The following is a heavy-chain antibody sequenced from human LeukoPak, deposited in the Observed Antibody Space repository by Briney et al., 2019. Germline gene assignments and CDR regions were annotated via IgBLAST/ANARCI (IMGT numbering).Heavy chain of an antibody. CDR1: GGTFSSYA. V-gene: IGHV1-69*13. D-gene: IGHD4-17*01. J-gene: IGHJ6*02. CDR3: ARYLQSPHDYGDYGGDYYYGMDV. Sequence: ASVKVSFKASGGTFSSYAISWVRQAPGQGLEWMGGIIPIFGTANYAQKFQGRVTITADESTSTAYMELSSLRSEDTAVYYCARYLQSPHDYGDYGGDYYYGMDVWGQGTTVTVSS. CDR2: IIPIFGTA.